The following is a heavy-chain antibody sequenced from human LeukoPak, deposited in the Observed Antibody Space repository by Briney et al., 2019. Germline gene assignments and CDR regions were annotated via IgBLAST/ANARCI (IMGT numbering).Heavy chain of an antibody. CDR3: AKDRGITVVTLGAFDL. CDR1: GFTFDDYA. J-gene: IGHJ3*01. V-gene: IGHV3-9*01. D-gene: IGHD4-23*01. Sequence: GRSLRLSCAASGFTFDDYAMHWARQAPGKGLEWVSGISWNSGSIGYADSVKGRFTISRDNAKNSLYLQMNSLRAEDTALYYCAKDRGITVVTLGAFDLWRQGTMVSVSS. CDR2: ISWNSGSI.